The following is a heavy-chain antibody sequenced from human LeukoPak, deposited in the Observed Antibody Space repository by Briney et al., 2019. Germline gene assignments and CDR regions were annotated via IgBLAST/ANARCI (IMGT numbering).Heavy chain of an antibody. CDR3: ARDRYAVY. V-gene: IGHV3-7*01. Sequence: GGSLRLSCVASGFTFSSYAMTWVRQAPGKGLEWVANIKQDGSERYHVDSVKGRFTISRDNAKNSLYLQMNSLRAEDTAVYYCARDRYAVYWGQGTLVTVSS. CDR2: IKQDGSER. J-gene: IGHJ4*02. CDR1: GFTFSSYA. D-gene: IGHD2-8*01.